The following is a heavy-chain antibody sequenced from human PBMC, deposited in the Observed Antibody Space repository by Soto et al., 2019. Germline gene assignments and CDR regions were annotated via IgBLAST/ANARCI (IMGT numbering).Heavy chain of an antibody. CDR3: AREFRYYVDYDH. CDR2: ISAYNGNR. V-gene: IGHV1-18*01. CDR1: GYTFTSYG. Sequence: QVQLVQSGAEVKKPGASVKVSCKVSGYTFTSYGISWVRQAPGQGLEWMGWISAYNGNRNYAQRLQGRVTMTTDTPTSTAYIELRSLRYDDTALYYWAREFRYYVDYDHLGQGTLVTGSS. J-gene: IGHJ5*02. D-gene: IGHD4-17*01.